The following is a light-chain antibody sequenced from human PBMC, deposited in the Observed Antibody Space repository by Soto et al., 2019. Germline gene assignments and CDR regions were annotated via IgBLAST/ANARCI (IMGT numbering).Light chain of an antibody. CDR2: EVT. Sequence: QSVLTQPASVSGSPGQSITISCTGTSRDIGNYNYVSWYQHHPGKAPKVIIYEVTDRPSGVSNRFSASKSGNTASLTISGLQDEDEADYYCSSYTTTTTVIFGGGTKLTVL. CDR3: SSYTTTTTVI. V-gene: IGLV2-14*01. CDR1: SRDIGNYNY. J-gene: IGLJ2*01.